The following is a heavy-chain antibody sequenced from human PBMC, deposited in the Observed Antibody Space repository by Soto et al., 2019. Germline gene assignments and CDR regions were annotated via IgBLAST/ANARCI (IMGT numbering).Heavy chain of an antibody. D-gene: IGHD1-26*01. CDR1: GYSFTSYW. CDR3: ARRGWVGATGGWFDP. V-gene: IGHV5-10-1*01. J-gene: IGHJ5*02. Sequence: EVQLVQSGAEVKKPGESLRISCKGSGYSFTSYWISWVRQMPGKGLEWMGRIDPSDSYTNYSPSFQGHVTISADKSISTACLQWSSLEASDTAMYYCARRGWVGATGGWFDPWGQGTLVTVSS. CDR2: IDPSDSYT.